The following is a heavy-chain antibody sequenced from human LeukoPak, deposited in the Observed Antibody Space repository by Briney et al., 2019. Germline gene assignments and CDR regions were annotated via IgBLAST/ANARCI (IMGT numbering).Heavy chain of an antibody. CDR1: GGSISSYY. D-gene: IGHD3-10*01. J-gene: IGHJ6*02. Sequence: SETLSLTCTVSGGSISSYYWSWIRQPPGKGLEWIGYIYYSGSTNYNPSLKSRVTISVDTSKNQFSLKLSSVTAADTAVYYCARLVWFGERPDVNGMDVWRQGTTVTVS. CDR3: ARLVWFGERPDVNGMDV. V-gene: IGHV4-59*08. CDR2: IYYSGST.